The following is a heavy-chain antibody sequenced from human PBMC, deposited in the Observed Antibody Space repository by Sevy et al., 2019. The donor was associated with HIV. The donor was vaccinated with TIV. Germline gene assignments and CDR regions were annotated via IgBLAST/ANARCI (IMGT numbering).Heavy chain of an antibody. Sequence: GGSLRLSCAASGFTFSTYAMIWVRQAPGKGLEWVSWISGSGGSTYYADSLKGRFTIFRDNSKNTLSLQMNSLRAEDMAVYSCAKGDRTFYGLDVWGQGTTVTVSS. D-gene: IGHD2-15*01. CDR1: GFTFSTYA. V-gene: IGHV3-23*01. CDR2: ISGSGGST. J-gene: IGHJ6*02. CDR3: AKGDRTFYGLDV.